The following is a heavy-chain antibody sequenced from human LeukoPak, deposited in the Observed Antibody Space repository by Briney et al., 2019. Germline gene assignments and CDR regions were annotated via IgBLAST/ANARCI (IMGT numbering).Heavy chain of an antibody. CDR1: GFTVSSYA. Sequence: PGGSLRLSCAASGFTVSSYAMNWVRQAPGKGLEWVSAISGSGGSTYYADSVKGRFTISRDNSKNTLYLQMNSLRAEDTAVYYCAKADRQLLPIDAFDIWGQGTMVTVSS. CDR2: ISGSGGST. CDR3: AKADRQLLPIDAFDI. V-gene: IGHV3-23*01. J-gene: IGHJ3*02. D-gene: IGHD2-2*01.